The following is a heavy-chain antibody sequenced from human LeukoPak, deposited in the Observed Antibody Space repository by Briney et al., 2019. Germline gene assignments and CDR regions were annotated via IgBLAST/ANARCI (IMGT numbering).Heavy chain of an antibody. CDR1: GFAFGDHA. V-gene: IGHV3-48*03. Sequence: GRSLRLSCTCFGFAFGDHAMSWVRQAPGKGLEWVSYISSSGSTIYYADSVKGRFTISRDNAKNSLYLQMNSLRAEDTAVYYCARGEATAMVPDFDYWGQGTLVTVSS. D-gene: IGHD5-18*01. J-gene: IGHJ4*02. CDR3: ARGEATAMVPDFDY. CDR2: ISSSGSTI.